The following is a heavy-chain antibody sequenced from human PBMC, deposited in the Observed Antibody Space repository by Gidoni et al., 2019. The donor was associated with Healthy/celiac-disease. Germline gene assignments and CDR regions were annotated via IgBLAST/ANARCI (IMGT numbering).Heavy chain of an antibody. CDR2: IYYSGST. CDR1: GGSRSSRSYY. CDR3: ASGDYYDYFWGSYARIFYY. J-gene: IGHJ4*02. D-gene: IGHD3-16*01. V-gene: IGHV4-39*01. Sequence: QLQLQESGPGLGKPSETLSLTCTVTGGSRSSRSYYWGWIRQTPGQGLELIGSIYYSGSTYYTPSLKSRVSISVDTSKIQFSLRLSSVTAADTAVYYCASGDYYDYFWGSYARIFYYWVQGTLVTVSS.